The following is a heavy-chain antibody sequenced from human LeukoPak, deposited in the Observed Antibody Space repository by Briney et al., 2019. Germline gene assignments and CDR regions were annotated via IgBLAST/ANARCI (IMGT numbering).Heavy chain of an antibody. Sequence: GASVKVSCKASGYTFTSYGISWVRQAPGQGLEWMGWISAYNGNTNYAQKLQGRVTMTTEPSTSTAYMELRSLRSNDTAVYTCARLRRSYGHDAFDIWGQGTMVTVSS. CDR2: ISAYNGNT. J-gene: IGHJ3*02. D-gene: IGHD1-26*01. CDR1: GYTFTSYG. CDR3: ARLRRSYGHDAFDI. V-gene: IGHV1-18*01.